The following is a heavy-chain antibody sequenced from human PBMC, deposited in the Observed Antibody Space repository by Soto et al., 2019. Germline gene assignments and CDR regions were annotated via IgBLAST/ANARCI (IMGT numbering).Heavy chain of an antibody. Sequence: QVQLQQWGAGLLKPSETLSLTCAVYGGSFSGYYWSWIRQPPGKGLEWIGEINHSGSTNYNPSLKSRVPISVDTSKNQFSLKLSSVTAADTAVYYCANRDYYGSGSYPDYWGQGTLVTVSS. D-gene: IGHD3-10*01. CDR3: ANRDYYGSGSYPDY. J-gene: IGHJ4*02. CDR1: GGSFSGYY. V-gene: IGHV4-34*01. CDR2: INHSGST.